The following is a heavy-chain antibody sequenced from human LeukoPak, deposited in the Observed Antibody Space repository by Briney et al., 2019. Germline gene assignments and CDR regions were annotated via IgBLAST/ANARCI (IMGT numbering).Heavy chain of an antibody. D-gene: IGHD3-16*01. CDR3: VREGGKNYFDS. CDR2: ASKDGDNK. J-gene: IGHJ4*02. CDR1: EFIFANFH. Sequence: PGGSVKLSYLDSEFIFANFHMHWIRQARGRGLEWIAIASKDGDNKYYRDTVKGRFTISKDNAKNMLSLQLNNVTPDDTGFYYCVREGGKNYFDSWGQGTLVTVSS. V-gene: IGHV3-30-3*01.